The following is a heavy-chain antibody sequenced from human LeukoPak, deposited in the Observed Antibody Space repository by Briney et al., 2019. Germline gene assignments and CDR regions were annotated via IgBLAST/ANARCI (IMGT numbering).Heavy chain of an antibody. J-gene: IGHJ4*02. Sequence: GSLRLSCAASGFTFSSYSMNWVRQPPGKGLEWIGSIYHSGRTHYNPSLKSRVIISVDKSKNYFSLKLSSVTAADTAMYYCARDETYSDVWSGSAGGGKGNYLDYWGQGILVTVSS. CDR2: IYHSGRT. D-gene: IGHD3-3*01. V-gene: IGHV4-38-2*02. CDR1: GFTFSSYS. CDR3: ARDETYSDVWSGSAGGGKGNYLDY.